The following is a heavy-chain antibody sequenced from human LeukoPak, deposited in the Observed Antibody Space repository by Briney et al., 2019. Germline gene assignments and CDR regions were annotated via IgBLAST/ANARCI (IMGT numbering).Heavy chain of an antibody. CDR1: GGSISSYY. Sequence: TSETLSLTCTVSGGSISSYYWSWIRQPPGKGLEWIGYIYYSGSTNYNPSLKSRISISVDTSKKQFSLKLSSVTAADTAVYYCARAGYYYATREYYFDYWGQGTLVTVSS. CDR3: ARAGYYYATREYYFDY. CDR2: IYYSGST. J-gene: IGHJ4*02. D-gene: IGHD3-10*01. V-gene: IGHV4-59*12.